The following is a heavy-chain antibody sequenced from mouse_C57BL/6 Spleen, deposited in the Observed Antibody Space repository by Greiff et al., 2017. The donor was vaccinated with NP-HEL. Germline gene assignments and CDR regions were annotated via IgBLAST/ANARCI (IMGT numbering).Heavy chain of an antibody. J-gene: IGHJ1*03. Sequence: DVMLVESGGGLVKPGGSLKLSCAASGFTFSSYAMSWVRQTPEQRLEWVATISDGGSYTYYPDNVKGRFTISRDNAKNNLYLQMSHLKSEDTAMYYCARDSNYDYWYFDVWGTGTTVTVSS. CDR1: GFTFSSYA. V-gene: IGHV5-4*03. CDR3: ARDSNYDYWYFDV. D-gene: IGHD2-5*01. CDR2: ISDGGSYT.